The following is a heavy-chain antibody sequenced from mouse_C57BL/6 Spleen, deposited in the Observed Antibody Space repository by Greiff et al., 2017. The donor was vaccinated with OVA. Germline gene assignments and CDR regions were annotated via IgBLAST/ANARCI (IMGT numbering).Heavy chain of an antibody. J-gene: IGHJ2*01. CDR3: ARQGSSYFDY. D-gene: IGHD1-3*01. CDR2: ISDGGSYT. Sequence: DVHLVESGGGLVKPGGSLKLSCAASGFTFSSYAMSWVRQTPEKRLEWVATISDGGSYTYYPDNVKGRFTISRDNAKNNLYLQMSHLKSEDTAMYYCARQGSSYFDYWGQGTTLTVSS. V-gene: IGHV5-4*01. CDR1: GFTFSSYA.